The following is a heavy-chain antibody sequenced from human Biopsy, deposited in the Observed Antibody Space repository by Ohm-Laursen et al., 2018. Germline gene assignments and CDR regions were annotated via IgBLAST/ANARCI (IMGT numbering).Heavy chain of an antibody. CDR3: ARLNSGTYDASDL. V-gene: IGHV3-48*03. Sequence: LRLSCAASGFAFNLYEMNWVRQAPGKGMEWISYIYGGGSPVSYADSVKGRFTISRDNAQNSLYLHMNSLRAEDTAVYYCARLNSGTYDASDLWGQGTMVTVSS. CDR2: IYGGGSPV. J-gene: IGHJ3*01. D-gene: IGHD1-26*01. CDR1: GFAFNLYE.